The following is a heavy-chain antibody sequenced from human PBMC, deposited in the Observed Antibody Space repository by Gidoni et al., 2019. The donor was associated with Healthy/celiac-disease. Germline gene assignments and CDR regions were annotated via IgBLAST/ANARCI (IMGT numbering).Heavy chain of an antibody. J-gene: IGHJ5*02. Sequence: QAQLQESGPGPVKPSETLSLTCTVPGYSISSGYYWGWIRQPPGKGLEWIGSIYHSGSTYYNPSLKSRVTISVDTSKNQFSLKLSSVTAADTAVYYCARDLNVAAAGPAWGQGTLVTVSS. CDR1: GYSISSGYY. CDR2: IYHSGST. D-gene: IGHD6-13*01. CDR3: ARDLNVAAAGPA. V-gene: IGHV4-38-2*02.